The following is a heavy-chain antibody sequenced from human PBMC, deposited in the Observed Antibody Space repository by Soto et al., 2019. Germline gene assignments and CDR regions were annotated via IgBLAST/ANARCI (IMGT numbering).Heavy chain of an antibody. J-gene: IGHJ6*02. V-gene: IGHV3-74*01. CDR2: ISPDGTTT. CDR3: TRPARSSSRGGNHYYYGLDV. CDR1: GFTFSGDW. Sequence: PGGSLRLSCVASGFTFSGDWMHWVRQVPGKGLVWVSRISPDGTTTYYADSVKGRFTISRDNAKNTLYLQMNGLRADDTAVYYCTRPARSSSRGGNHYYYGLDVWGQGTTVTVSS. D-gene: IGHD6-6*01.